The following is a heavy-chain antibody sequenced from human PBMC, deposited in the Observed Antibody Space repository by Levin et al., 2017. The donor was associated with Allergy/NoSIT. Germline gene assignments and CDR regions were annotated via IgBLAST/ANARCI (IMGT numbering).Heavy chain of an antibody. J-gene: IGHJ4*02. D-gene: IGHD6-19*01. CDR3: ARIITGYSSGWSPGEIDY. Sequence: QTLSLTCPFSGFSLSTSGMCVSWISQPPGKALEWLARIDWDDDKYYSTSLKTRLTISKDTSKNQVVLTMTNMDPVDTATYYCARIITGYSSGWSPGEIDYWGQGTLVTVSS. CDR1: GFSLSTSGMC. CDR2: IDWDDDK. V-gene: IGHV2-70*11.